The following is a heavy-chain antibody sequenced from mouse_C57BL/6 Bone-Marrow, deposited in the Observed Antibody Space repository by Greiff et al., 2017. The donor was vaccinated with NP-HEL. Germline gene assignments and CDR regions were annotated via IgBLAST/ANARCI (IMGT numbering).Heavy chain of an antibody. CDR2: IDPNSGGT. CDR1: GYTFTSYL. D-gene: IGHD1-1*01. J-gene: IGHJ2*01. Sequence: QVQLQQPGAELVKPGASVKLSCKASGYTFTSYLMHWVKQRPGRGLEWIGRIDPNSGGTKNNEKFKSKATLTVDQPSSTADMLLNSLTSEDSAVYYCAKYSYGSSAFDYWGQGTTLTVSS. V-gene: IGHV1-72*01. CDR3: AKYSYGSSAFDY.